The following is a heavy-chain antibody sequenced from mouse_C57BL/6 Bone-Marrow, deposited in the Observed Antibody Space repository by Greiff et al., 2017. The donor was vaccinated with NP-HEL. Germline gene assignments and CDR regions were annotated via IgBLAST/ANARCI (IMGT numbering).Heavy chain of an antibody. CDR2: ISSGSSTI. CDR3: ARPAYYYGSSFSYYFDY. CDR1: GFTFSDYG. V-gene: IGHV5-17*01. Sequence: EVKVVESGGGLVKPGGSLKLSCAASGFTFSDYGMHWVRQAPEKGLEWVAYISSGSSTIYYADTVKGRFTISRDNAKNTLFLQMTSLRSEDTAMYYCARPAYYYGSSFSYYFDYWGQGTTLTVSS. D-gene: IGHD1-1*01. J-gene: IGHJ2*01.